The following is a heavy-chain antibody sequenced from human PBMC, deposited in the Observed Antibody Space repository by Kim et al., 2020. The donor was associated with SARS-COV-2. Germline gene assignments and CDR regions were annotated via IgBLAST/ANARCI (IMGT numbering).Heavy chain of an antibody. V-gene: IGHV4-39*01. CDR2: IYYSGST. CDR3: ERGLAGSGREEDWFDP. Sequence: SETLSLTCTVSGGSISSSSYYWGWIRQPPGKGLEWIGSIYYSGSTYYNLSLKSRVTISVDTSKNQFSLKLSSVTAADTAVYYCERGLAGSGREEDWFDPWGQGTLVTVSS. D-gene: IGHD3-10*01. CDR1: GGSISSSSYY. J-gene: IGHJ5*02.